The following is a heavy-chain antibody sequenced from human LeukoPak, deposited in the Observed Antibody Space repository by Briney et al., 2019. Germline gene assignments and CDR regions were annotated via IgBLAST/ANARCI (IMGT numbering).Heavy chain of an antibody. D-gene: IGHD2-2*01. CDR2: INPNSGGT. J-gene: IGHJ3*02. CDR1: GYTFTGYY. Sequence: ASVKVSCKASGYTFTGYYMHWVRQAPGQGLEWMGWINPNSGGTNYAQKFQGRVTMTRDTSISTAYMELSRLRSDDTAVYYCARVGPYCSSTSCYRGAFDIWGQGTMVTVSS. CDR3: ARVGPYCSSTSCYRGAFDI. V-gene: IGHV1-2*02.